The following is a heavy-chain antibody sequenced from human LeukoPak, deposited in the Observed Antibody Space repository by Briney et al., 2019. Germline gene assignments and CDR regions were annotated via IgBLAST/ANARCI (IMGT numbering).Heavy chain of an antibody. CDR2: ISGSSTYI. CDR1: GFTFSSYT. D-gene: IGHD5-12*01. J-gene: IGHJ4*02. CDR3: ARGKRGYSLDY. V-gene: IGHV3-21*01. Sequence: TGGSLRLSCAASGFTFSSYTMNWVRQAPGKGLEWVSSISGSSTYIYYGDSEKGRFTISRDNAKNSLYLQMNSLRAEDTAVYYCARGKRGYSLDYWGQGTLVTVSS.